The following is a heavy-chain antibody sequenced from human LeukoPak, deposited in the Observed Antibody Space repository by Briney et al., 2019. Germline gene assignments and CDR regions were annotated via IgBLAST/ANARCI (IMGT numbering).Heavy chain of an antibody. CDR3: ARLPVYFGKGYFDS. V-gene: IGHV4-39*01. CDR2: IYFGGST. J-gene: IGHJ4*02. D-gene: IGHD1-14*01. Sequence: SETLSLTCSVSGGSINNRNYYWGWVRQPPGKELEWIGHIYFGGSTFYNPSLKSRLTMSIDTSKDQFSLNINSVAAADTAVYYCARLPVYFGKGYFDSWGRETLVTVSS. CDR1: GGSINNRNYY.